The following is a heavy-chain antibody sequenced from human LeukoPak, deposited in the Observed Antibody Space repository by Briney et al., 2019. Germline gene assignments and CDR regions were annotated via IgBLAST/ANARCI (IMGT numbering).Heavy chain of an antibody. Sequence: PGGSLRLSCAASGFTFSSCVISWVRQAPGKGLEWVSGISGSGGSTYYADSVKGRFTISRDNSKNTLYLQMNSLRAEDTAVYYCAKESFIPYRYHSSGYIDYWGQGTLVTVSS. D-gene: IGHD3-22*01. J-gene: IGHJ4*02. V-gene: IGHV3-23*01. CDR1: GFTFSSCV. CDR3: AKESFIPYRYHSSGYIDY. CDR2: ISGSGGST.